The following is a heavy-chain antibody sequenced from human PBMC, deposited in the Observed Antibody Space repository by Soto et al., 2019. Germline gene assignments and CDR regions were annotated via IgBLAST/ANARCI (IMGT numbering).Heavy chain of an antibody. Sequence: QVQLVQSGAEVKKPGASVKVSCKASGYTFTSYGISWVRQAPGQGLEWMGWISAYNGNTNYAQKLQGRVTMTTDTTXXTXYXELRSLRSDDTAVYYCARDPGDILTGYYPGRYGMDVWGQGTTVTVSS. CDR1: GYTFTSYG. CDR3: ARDPGDILTGYYPGRYGMDV. CDR2: ISAYNGNT. J-gene: IGHJ6*02. D-gene: IGHD3-9*01. V-gene: IGHV1-18*01.